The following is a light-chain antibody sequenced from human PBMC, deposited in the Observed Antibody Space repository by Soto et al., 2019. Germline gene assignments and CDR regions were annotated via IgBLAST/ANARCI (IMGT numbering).Light chain of an antibody. CDR2: GAS. V-gene: IGKV3-15*01. CDR3: QQLNSYPT. J-gene: IGKJ5*01. Sequence: EIVMTQSPATLSVSPGERATLSCRASQSVSNNLAWYQLKPGQAPRLLMYGASTRATGIPSRFSGSGSGTEFTLTISSLQPEDFATYYCQQLNSYPTFGQGTRLEI. CDR1: QSVSNN.